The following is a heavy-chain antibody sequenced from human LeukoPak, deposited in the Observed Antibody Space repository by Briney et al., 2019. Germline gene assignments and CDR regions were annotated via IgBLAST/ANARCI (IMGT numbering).Heavy chain of an antibody. Sequence: LSGGSLRLSCSASGFTFSNYFMSWVRQAPGKGLEWVSGISGSGDTTYYADSVKGRFTISRDNSKNTLYLQMHSLRAEDTAVYSCAKGRFHGSGSYLNSFDIWGQGTMVTVSS. CDR2: ISGSGDTT. D-gene: IGHD3-10*01. J-gene: IGHJ3*02. CDR1: GFTFSNYF. V-gene: IGHV3-23*01. CDR3: AKGRFHGSGSYLNSFDI.